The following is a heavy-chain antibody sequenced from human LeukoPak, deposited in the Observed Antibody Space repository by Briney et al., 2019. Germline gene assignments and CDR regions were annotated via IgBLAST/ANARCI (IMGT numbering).Heavy chain of an antibody. D-gene: IGHD5-24*01. V-gene: IGHV4-39*01. J-gene: IGHJ5*02. CDR2: IYSSGST. Sequence: PSETLSLTCTVSGGSISSSSYYWGWIRQPPGTGLEWIGSIYSSGSTYYNPSLKSRVTISVDTSKNQFSLKLSSVTAADTAVYYCARQMAAVVFDPWGQGTLVTVSS. CDR3: ARQMAAVVFDP. CDR1: GGSISSSSYY.